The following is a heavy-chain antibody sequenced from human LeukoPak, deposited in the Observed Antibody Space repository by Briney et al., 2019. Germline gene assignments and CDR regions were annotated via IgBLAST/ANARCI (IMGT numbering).Heavy chain of an antibody. Sequence: GGSLRLSCAASGFTFSSYSMNWVRQAPGKGLEWVSYISSSSTIYYADSVKGRFTISRDNAKNSLYLQMNSLRDEDTAVYYCARGGYYYDSSGYYTPPQDAFDIWGQGTMVTVSS. CDR3: ARGGYYYDSSGYYTPPQDAFDI. D-gene: IGHD3-22*01. CDR1: GFTFSSYS. V-gene: IGHV3-48*02. CDR2: ISSSSTI. J-gene: IGHJ3*02.